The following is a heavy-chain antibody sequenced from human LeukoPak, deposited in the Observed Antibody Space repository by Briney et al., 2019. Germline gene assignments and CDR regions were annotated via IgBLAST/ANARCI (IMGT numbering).Heavy chain of an antibody. CDR1: GFTFSSYA. D-gene: IGHD3-22*01. Sequence: GGSLRLSCAASGFTFSSYAMSWVRQAPGKGLEWVSAISGSGGSTYYADSVKGRFTISRDNSKNTLYLQMNSLRAEDTAVYYCAKSLYYYDSSGYARHLYYFDYWGQGTLVTVSS. CDR3: AKSLYYYDSSGYARHLYYFDY. V-gene: IGHV3-23*01. J-gene: IGHJ4*02. CDR2: ISGSGGST.